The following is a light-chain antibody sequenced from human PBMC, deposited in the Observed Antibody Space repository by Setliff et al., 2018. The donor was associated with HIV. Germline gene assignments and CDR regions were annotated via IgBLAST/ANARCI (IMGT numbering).Light chain of an antibody. CDR2: DVS. CDR1: TSDVGNYNY. CDR3: CSYLGSYSYI. V-gene: IGLV2-11*01. Sequence: SALTQPRSVSGSPGQTVTLSCTGSTSDVGNYNYVSWYQQYPGKAPKLIIFDVSRRPSGVPDRFSGSKSQNTASLTISGLQPEDEADYYCCSYLGSYSYIFGTGTKVTV. J-gene: IGLJ1*01.